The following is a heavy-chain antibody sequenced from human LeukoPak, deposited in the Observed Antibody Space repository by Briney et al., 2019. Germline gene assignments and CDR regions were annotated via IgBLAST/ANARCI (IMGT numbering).Heavy chain of an antibody. CDR1: GNSISSGDNY. J-gene: IGHJ4*02. CDR2: IYYSGST. V-gene: IGHV4-39*07. Sequence: SETLSLTCTVSGNSISSGDNYWSWIRQPPGKGLEWIGSIYYSGSTYYNPSLKSRVTISVDTSKNQFSLKLSSVTAADTAVYYCARDITGSFDYWGQGNLVTVSS. CDR3: ARDITGSFDY. D-gene: IGHD1-14*01.